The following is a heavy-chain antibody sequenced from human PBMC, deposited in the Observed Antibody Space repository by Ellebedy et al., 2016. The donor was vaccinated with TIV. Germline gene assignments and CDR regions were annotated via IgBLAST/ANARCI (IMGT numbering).Heavy chain of an antibody. V-gene: IGHV3-7*01. CDR3: TGRGGCNTSCSDH. D-gene: IGHD3-16*01. CDR2: INKDGSEK. Sequence: GESLKISXAASGLIFSNVWMGWVRQAPGKGLEWVANINKDGSEKYYAGSVKGRFIISRDNAKNSSFLQMNSLRGDDAAMYYCTGRGGCNTSCSDHWGHGTVVSVSS. J-gene: IGHJ4*01. CDR1: GLIFSNVW.